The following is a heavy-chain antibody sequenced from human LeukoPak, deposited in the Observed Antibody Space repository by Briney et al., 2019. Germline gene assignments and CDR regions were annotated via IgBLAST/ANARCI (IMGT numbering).Heavy chain of an antibody. Sequence: GGSLRLSCAASGFALSSNYMSWVRQAPGKGLEWVSVIYSGGNTYYAGSVKGRFTISRDNYKNTLYLQMNSLRADGTAVYYCARGGRAGWSGTYEDSFDVWGQGTMVTVSS. CDR2: IYSGGNT. D-gene: IGHD1-26*01. CDR3: ARGGRAGWSGTYEDSFDV. V-gene: IGHV3-53*01. J-gene: IGHJ3*01. CDR1: GFALSSNY.